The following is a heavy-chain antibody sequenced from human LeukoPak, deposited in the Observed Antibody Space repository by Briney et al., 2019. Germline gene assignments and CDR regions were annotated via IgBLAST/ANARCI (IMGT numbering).Heavy chain of an antibody. CDR2: ISGSGGST. CDR3: AVQTFYYDSSGFEAFDY. Sequence: PGGSLRLSCAASGFTFSSYAMSWVRQAPGKGLEWVSAISGSGGSTYYADSVKGRFSISRDNSKNTLYLQMNSLRAEDTAVYYCAVQTFYYDSSGFEAFDYWGQGTLVTVSS. V-gene: IGHV3-23*01. D-gene: IGHD3-22*01. CDR1: GFTFSSYA. J-gene: IGHJ4*02.